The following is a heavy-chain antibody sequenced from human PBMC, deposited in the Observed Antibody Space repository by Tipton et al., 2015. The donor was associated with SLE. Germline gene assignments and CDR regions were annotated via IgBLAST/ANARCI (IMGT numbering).Heavy chain of an antibody. CDR3: ARDGYSSGWYDAFDI. J-gene: IGHJ3*02. V-gene: IGHV3-30-3*01. D-gene: IGHD6-19*01. CDR2: ISYDGSNK. CDR1: GFTFSSYA. Sequence: LSLTCAASGFTFSSYAMHWVRQAPGKGLEWVAVISYDGSNKYYADSVKGRFTISRDNSKNTLYLQMNSLRAEDTAVYYCARDGYSSGWYDAFDIWGQGTMVTVSS.